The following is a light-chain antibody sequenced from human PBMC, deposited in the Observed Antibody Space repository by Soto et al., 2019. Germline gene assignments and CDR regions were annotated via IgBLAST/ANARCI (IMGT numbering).Light chain of an antibody. CDR1: QAISTW. CDR3: QKANSFPRT. CDR2: AAS. Sequence: DIQMTQSPSSVSASVGDRVTITCRASQAISTWLAWYQQKPGKAPKLLIYAASNLQTGVPSRFSGSGSGTDFTLTISSLQPEYFATYYCQKANSFPRTFGQGTKVEIK. J-gene: IGKJ1*01. V-gene: IGKV1D-12*01.